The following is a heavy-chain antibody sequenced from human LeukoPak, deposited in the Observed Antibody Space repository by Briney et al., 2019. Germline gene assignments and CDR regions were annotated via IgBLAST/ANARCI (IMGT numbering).Heavy chain of an antibody. D-gene: IGHD3-22*01. J-gene: IGHJ4*02. CDR2: IWYDGTNK. CDR3: ARAAYDNSGYLTL. Sequence: GGSLRLSCVASGFTFSSYGMHWVRQAPGKGLEWVAVIWYDGTNKYYADSVKGRFTISRDSHKNTLYLQMNSLRAEDTAVYYCARAAYDNSGYLTLWGQGTLVTVSS. V-gene: IGHV3-33*01. CDR1: GFTFSSYG.